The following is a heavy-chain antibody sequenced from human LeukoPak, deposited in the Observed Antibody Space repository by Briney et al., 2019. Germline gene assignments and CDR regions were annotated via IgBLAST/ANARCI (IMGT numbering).Heavy chain of an antibody. J-gene: IGHJ4*02. CDR1: GLTVRRKY. V-gene: IGHV3-66*01. CDR2: ISSGGST. D-gene: IGHD2-2*01. CDR3: ARGGYQLLWY. Sequence: PGGSLRLSCAASGLTVRRKYLTWVRQAPGKGLEWVSVISSGGSTYYADSVRGRFTISRDNAKNSLYLQMNSLRAEDTAVYYCARGGYQLLWYWGQGTLVTVSS.